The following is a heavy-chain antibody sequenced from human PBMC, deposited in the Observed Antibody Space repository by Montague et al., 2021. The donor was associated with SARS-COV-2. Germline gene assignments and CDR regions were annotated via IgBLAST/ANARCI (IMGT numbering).Heavy chain of an antibody. D-gene: IGHD1-1*01. J-gene: IGHJ4*01. Sequence: SETLSLTCTVSGGSMSTVNYYWGWVRQTQGKGLDWVGSISYSGDNYYNPSLETRVSISRDTSKSQFSLELRSVTAADTAVYYCERERQEVGIYFDPWGHGTLVTVSS. CDR3: ERERQEVGIYFDP. V-gene: IGHV4-39*07. CDR2: ISYSGDN. CDR1: GGSMSTVNYY.